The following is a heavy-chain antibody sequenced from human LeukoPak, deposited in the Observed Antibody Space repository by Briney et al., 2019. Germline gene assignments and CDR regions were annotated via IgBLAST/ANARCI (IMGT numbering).Heavy chain of an antibody. V-gene: IGHV4-4*02. D-gene: IGHD2-15*01. CDR2: IYHSGST. CDR1: GGSISSSNW. J-gene: IGHJ6*04. CDR3: ARRCSGGGCPHYYYYGMDV. Sequence: SETLSLTCAVSGGSISSSNWWSWVRQPSGKGLEWIGEIYHSGSTDYNPSLKSRVTISVDKSKNQFSLKLSSVTAADTAVYYCARRCSGGGCPHYYYYGMDVWGKGTTVTVSS.